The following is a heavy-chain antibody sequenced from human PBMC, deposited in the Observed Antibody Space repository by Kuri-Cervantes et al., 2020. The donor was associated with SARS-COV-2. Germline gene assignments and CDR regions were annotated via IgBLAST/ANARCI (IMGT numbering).Heavy chain of an antibody. CDR2: IDWDDDK. D-gene: IGHD3-16*01. CDR1: GFSLSTSGMC. Sequence: SGPTLVKPTQTLTLTCTFSGFSLSTSGMCVSWIRQPPWKALEWLALIDWDDDKRYSPSLKSRLTISKDTSKNQVVLTMTNMDPVDTATYYCARSMMYYGMDVWGQGTTVTVSS. J-gene: IGHJ6*02. CDR3: ARSMMYYGMDV. V-gene: IGHV2-70*01.